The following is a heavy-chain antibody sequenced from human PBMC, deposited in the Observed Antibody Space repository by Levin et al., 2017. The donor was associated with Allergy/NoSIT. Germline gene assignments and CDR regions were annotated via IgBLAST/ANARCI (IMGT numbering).Heavy chain of an antibody. Sequence: GSLRLSCAVYGGSFSGYYWSWIRQPPGKGLEWIGEINHSGSTNYNPSLKSRVTISVDTSKNQFSLKLSSVTAADTAVYYCARDGIAAAGTERDYWGQGTLVTVSS. D-gene: IGHD6-13*01. CDR1: GGSFSGYY. CDR3: ARDGIAAAGTERDY. V-gene: IGHV4-34*01. CDR2: INHSGST. J-gene: IGHJ4*02.